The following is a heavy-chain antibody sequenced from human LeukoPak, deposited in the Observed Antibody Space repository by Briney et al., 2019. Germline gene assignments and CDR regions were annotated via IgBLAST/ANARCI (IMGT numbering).Heavy chain of an antibody. CDR1: GFPFNTYA. J-gene: IGHJ3*01. CDR3: TRDSALLGVAFDL. Sequence: GGSLRLSCSASGFPFNTYAIHWVRQAPGKGLEYVAGISSNGDNTDFADSAKGRFTISRDNSKSTLFLQMNSLRAGDTAVYFCTRDSALLGVAFDLWGQGTVVTVSS. V-gene: IGHV3-64D*06. CDR2: ISSNGDNT. D-gene: IGHD2-15*01.